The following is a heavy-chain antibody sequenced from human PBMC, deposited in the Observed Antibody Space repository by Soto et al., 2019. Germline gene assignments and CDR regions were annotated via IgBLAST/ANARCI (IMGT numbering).Heavy chain of an antibody. CDR1: GFTFSDYY. V-gene: IGHV3-11*06. Sequence: LRLSCAASGFTFSDYYMSWIRQAPGKGLEWVSYISSSSYTNYADSVKGRFTISRDNAKNSLYLQMNSLRAEDTAVYYCARVERYSSGWYNAYYYYGMDVWGQGTTVTVSS. CDR2: ISSSSYT. D-gene: IGHD6-19*01. CDR3: ARVERYSSGWYNAYYYYGMDV. J-gene: IGHJ6*02.